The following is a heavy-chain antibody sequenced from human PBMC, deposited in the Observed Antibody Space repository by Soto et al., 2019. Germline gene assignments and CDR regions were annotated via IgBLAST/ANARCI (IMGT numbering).Heavy chain of an antibody. Sequence: SETLSLTCTVSGGSISSYYWSWIRQPPGKGLEWIGYIYYSGSTNYNPSLKSRVTISVDTSKNQFSLKLSSVTAADTAVYYCARRGYYYDSSGYRRVGYFDYWGQGTLVTVSS. D-gene: IGHD3-22*01. CDR3: ARRGYYYDSSGYRRVGYFDY. CDR1: GGSISSYY. V-gene: IGHV4-59*01. CDR2: IYYSGST. J-gene: IGHJ4*02.